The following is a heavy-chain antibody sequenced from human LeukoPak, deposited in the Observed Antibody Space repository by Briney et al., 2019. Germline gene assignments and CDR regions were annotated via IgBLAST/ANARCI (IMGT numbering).Heavy chain of an antibody. V-gene: IGHV3-48*04. CDR3: ASPSTLTTDPYYYYGMDV. J-gene: IGHJ6*02. D-gene: IGHD4-17*01. CDR2: ISSSSSTI. Sequence: GGSLRLSCAASGFTFSSYSMNWVRQAPGKGLEWVSYISSSSSTIYYADSVKGRFTISRDNAKKSLYLQMNSLRAEDTAVYYCASPSTLTTDPYYYYGMDVWGQGTTVTVSS. CDR1: GFTFSSYS.